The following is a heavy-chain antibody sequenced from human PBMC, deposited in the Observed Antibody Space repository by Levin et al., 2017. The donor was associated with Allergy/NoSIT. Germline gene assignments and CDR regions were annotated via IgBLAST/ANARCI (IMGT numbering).Heavy chain of an antibody. CDR3: AKDRAENCESCGQTVSYFYFYGMDV. CDR2: ISYDGNNK. Sequence: GGSLRLSCAASGSSLSAYGMHWVRQAPGKGLEWVAVISYDGNNKYYVGSVRGRFTISRDNSKNTLYLQMNCLRPEDTAVYYCAKDRAENCESCGQTVSYFYFYGMDVWGQGTTVTVSS. V-gene: IGHV3-30*18. J-gene: IGHJ6*02. CDR1: GSSLSAYG. D-gene: IGHD3-22*01.